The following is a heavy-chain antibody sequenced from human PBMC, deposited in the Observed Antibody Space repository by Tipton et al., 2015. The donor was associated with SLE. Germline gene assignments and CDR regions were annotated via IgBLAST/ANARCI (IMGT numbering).Heavy chain of an antibody. CDR1: GYSLSSAYS. J-gene: IGHJ4*02. Sequence: TLSLTCVVSGYSLSSAYSWGWIRQPPGKGRGGIGTVYHSGSTHYNPSLKRRVTISVDTSKNQFSLKLGAVTAAGKAVYYCARTLAAQIDYWGQGTLVTVSS. V-gene: IGHV4-38-2*01. D-gene: IGHD6-6*01. CDR2: VYHSGST. CDR3: ARTLAAQIDY.